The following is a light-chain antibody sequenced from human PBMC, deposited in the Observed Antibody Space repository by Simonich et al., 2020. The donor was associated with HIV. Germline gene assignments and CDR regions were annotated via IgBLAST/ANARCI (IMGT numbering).Light chain of an antibody. CDR1: SSHIGAGYD. J-gene: IGLJ2*01. Sequence: QSVLTQPPSVSGAPGQRVTISCTGSSSHIGAGYDVHWYQPLPGTAPKSPIYGNSNRPSGVPDRFSGSKSGTSASLAITGLQAEDEADYYCQSYDSRLSGPVFGGGTKLTVL. CDR2: GNS. V-gene: IGLV1-40*01. CDR3: QSYDSRLSGPV.